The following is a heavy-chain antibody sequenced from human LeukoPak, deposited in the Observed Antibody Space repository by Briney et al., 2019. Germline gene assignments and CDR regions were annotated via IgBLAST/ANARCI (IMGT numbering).Heavy chain of an antibody. CDR2: IYTSGST. D-gene: IGHD6-13*01. Sequence: SETLSLTCTVSGGSISSGSYYWSWIRQPAGKGLEWIGRIYTSGSTNYNPSLKSRVTISVDTSKNQFSLKLSSVTAADTAVYYCARGRSSRYRVANWFDPWGQGTLVTVSS. J-gene: IGHJ5*02. CDR3: ARGRSSRYRVANWFDP. V-gene: IGHV4-61*02. CDR1: GGSISSGSYY.